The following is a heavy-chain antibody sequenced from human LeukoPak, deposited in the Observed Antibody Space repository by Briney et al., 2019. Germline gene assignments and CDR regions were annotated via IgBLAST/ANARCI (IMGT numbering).Heavy chain of an antibody. CDR3: ARAPSVRLFYGYSFGLYYYYMDV. CDR1: GYTFNSFD. CDR2: MNPNSGNT. J-gene: IGHJ6*03. V-gene: IGHV1-8*03. D-gene: IGHD5-18*01. Sequence: GASVKVSCKASGYTFNSFDINWVRQATGQGLEWRGWMNPNSGNTGYAQKFQGRVTITRNTSISTAYMELSSLRSEDTAVYYCARAPSVRLFYGYSFGLYYYYMDVWGKGTTVTVSS.